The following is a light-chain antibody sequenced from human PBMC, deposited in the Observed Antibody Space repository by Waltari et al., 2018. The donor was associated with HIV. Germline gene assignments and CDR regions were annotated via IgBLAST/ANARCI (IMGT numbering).Light chain of an antibody. J-gene: IGLJ3*02. V-gene: IGLV3-21*01. Sequence: YVLTQPPSVSVAPGEMARLTCGGNNIGTKGVPWYQLKSGQAPLLVIFDNVDRPSRITERFSGSISGFTATLAISRVEPGDEAVYYCQVWDRPSDQWVFGGGTTLIV. CDR2: DNV. CDR3: QVWDRPSDQWV. CDR1: NIGTKG.